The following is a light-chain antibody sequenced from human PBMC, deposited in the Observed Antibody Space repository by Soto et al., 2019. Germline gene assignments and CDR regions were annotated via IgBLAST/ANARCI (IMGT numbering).Light chain of an antibody. J-gene: IGKJ5*01. CDR3: QQRSNWPPIT. Sequence: EIVLTQSPGTLSLSAGERATLSCRAVQSVSNNYLAWYQQKPGQAPRLLIYGASSRATGIPDRFSGSGSGTDFTLTISRLEPEDAAVYYCQQRSNWPPITFGQGTRLEI. CDR2: GAS. V-gene: IGKV3D-20*02. CDR1: QSVSNNY.